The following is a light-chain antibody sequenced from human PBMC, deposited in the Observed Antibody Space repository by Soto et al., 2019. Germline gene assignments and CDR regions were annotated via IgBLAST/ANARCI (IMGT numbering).Light chain of an antibody. Sequence: EVLMTQSPATLSVSPGDRATLSCRASQSMNSNLAWYQQQPGQAPRLLIYGASTRATAVPDRFSGSGSGTDFTLTITSLQSADFAVYFCQQYSDWPITVGQGTRLDIK. CDR2: GAS. CDR3: QQYSDWPIT. V-gene: IGKV3-15*01. CDR1: QSMNSN. J-gene: IGKJ5*01.